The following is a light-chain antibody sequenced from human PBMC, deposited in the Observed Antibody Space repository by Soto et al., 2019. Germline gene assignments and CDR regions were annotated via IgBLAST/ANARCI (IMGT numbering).Light chain of an antibody. CDR1: QRVRISY. CDR2: GAS. V-gene: IGKV3-20*01. Sequence: EIVLTQSPGTLSLSPGERATLSCRASQRVRISYLACCQQKPGQAPRLLIHGASSRATGSPDRFSGSGSGTDFTLTISRLEPEDFAVYYCQQYGSSPPYTFGQGTKLEIK. CDR3: QQYGSSPPYT. J-gene: IGKJ2*01.